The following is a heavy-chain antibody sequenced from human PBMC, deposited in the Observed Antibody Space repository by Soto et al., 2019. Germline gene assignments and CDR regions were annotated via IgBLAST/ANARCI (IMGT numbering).Heavy chain of an antibody. D-gene: IGHD3-10*01. CDR1: GGSFSGYQ. V-gene: IGHV4-34*01. Sequence: QVQLQQWGAGLLKPSETLSLTCAVYGGSFSGYQWTWIRQTPGKGLEWIGEINDSGNINYNPSLKSRVTIFLDTPKKQISLKLSSVTAADTAVDYCARGLILCFGELSRRGGYYYYRDVWGEGTTVIVSS. CDR3: ARGLILCFGELSRRGGYYYYRDV. CDR2: INDSGNI. J-gene: IGHJ6*03.